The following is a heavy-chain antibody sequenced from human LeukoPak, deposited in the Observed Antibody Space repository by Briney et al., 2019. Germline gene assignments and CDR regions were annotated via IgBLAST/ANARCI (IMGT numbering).Heavy chain of an antibody. Sequence: PSETLSLTCTVSGYSISSGYYWGWIRQPPGKGLEWIGNIYHSGGTYYNPSLKSRVTISVDTSKNQFSLKLSSVTAADTAVYYCARLAGTGAAAGAFDYWGQGTLVTVSS. CDR3: ARLAGTGAAAGAFDY. D-gene: IGHD3/OR15-3a*01. V-gene: IGHV4-38-2*02. CDR1: GYSISSGYY. J-gene: IGHJ4*02. CDR2: IYHSGGT.